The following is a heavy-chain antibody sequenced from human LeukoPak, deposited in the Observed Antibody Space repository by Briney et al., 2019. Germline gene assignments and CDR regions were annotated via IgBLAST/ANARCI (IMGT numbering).Heavy chain of an antibody. CDR1: GGSISSGSYY. Sequence: SETLSLTCTVSGGSISSGSYYWSWIRQPAGKGLEWIGRIYTSGSTNYNPSLKSRVTISVDTSKNQFSLKLSSVTAADTAVYYCARGFAAGVSIGVTRGIRYYMDVWGKGTTVTVSS. J-gene: IGHJ6*03. CDR2: IYTSGST. V-gene: IGHV4-61*02. D-gene: IGHD6-13*01. CDR3: ARGFAAGVSIGVTRGIRYYMDV.